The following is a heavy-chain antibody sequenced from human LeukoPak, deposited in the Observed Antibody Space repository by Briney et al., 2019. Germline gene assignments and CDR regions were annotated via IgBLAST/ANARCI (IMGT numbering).Heavy chain of an antibody. Sequence: RGESLKISCKGSGYSFTSYWTGWVRQMPGKGLEWMGIIYPGDSDTRYSPSFQGQVTISADKSINTAYLQWSSLKASDTAMYYCARHDNGGMVRGIIPADALDIWGQGTMVTVSS. J-gene: IGHJ3*02. CDR1: GYSFTSYW. CDR3: ARHDNGGMVRGIIPADALDI. V-gene: IGHV5-51*01. D-gene: IGHD3-10*01. CDR2: IYPGDSDT.